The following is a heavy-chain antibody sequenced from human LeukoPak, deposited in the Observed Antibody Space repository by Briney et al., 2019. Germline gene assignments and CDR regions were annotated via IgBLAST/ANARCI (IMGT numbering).Heavy chain of an antibody. CDR3: ARDQSPLNGGYSEGEVFDC. V-gene: IGHV1-46*01. CDR1: GYTFTTYY. Sequence: ASVKVSCKVFGYTFTTYYIHWVRQAPGQGLEWMGTINPSGGSPSQAQKFQGRVTLTRDTSTSTVYMQLNSLRSEDTAVYYCARDQSPLNGGYSEGEVFDCWGQGTLVTVSS. J-gene: IGHJ4*02. CDR2: INPSGGSP. D-gene: IGHD5-12*01.